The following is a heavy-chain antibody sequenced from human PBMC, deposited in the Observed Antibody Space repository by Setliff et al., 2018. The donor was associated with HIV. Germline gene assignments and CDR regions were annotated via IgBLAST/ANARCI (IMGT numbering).Heavy chain of an antibody. V-gene: IGHV4-34*01. D-gene: IGHD6-19*01. J-gene: IGHJ4*02. CDR3: ASQGRSGWLWGGFVS. CDR1: GGSFSGYY. CDR2: INHSGST. Sequence: SETLSLTCAVYGGSFSGYYWTWIRQSPGKGLEWIGEINHSGSTYYNPSLQSRITISVDTSQNQFSLKVSSVTASDTAVYYCASQGRSGWLWGGFVSWGQGTLVTVSS.